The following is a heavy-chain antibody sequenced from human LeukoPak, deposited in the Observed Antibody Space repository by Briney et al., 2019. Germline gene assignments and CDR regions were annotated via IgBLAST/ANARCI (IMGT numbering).Heavy chain of an antibody. J-gene: IGHJ4*02. V-gene: IGHV3-21*01. CDR1: GFTFSSYS. CDR2: ISSSSSYI. D-gene: IGHD6-6*01. CDR3: ASEGQLVRTLVY. Sequence: GGSLRLSCAASGFTFSSYSMTWVRQAPGKGLEWVSSISSSSSYIYYADSVKGRFTISRDNAKNSLYLQMNSLRAEDTAVYYCASEGQLVRTLVYWGQGTLVTVSS.